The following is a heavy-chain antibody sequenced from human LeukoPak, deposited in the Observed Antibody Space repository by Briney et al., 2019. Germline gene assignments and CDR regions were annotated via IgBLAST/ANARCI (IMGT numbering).Heavy chain of an antibody. CDR2: IIPIFGTA. J-gene: IGHJ6*03. Sequence: GASVKVSCKASGGTFSSYAISWVRQAPGQGLEWMGGIIPIFGTANYAQRFQGRVTITADKSTSTAYMELSSLRSEDTAVYYCARAGDYYGSGSYFGKDYYYYTDVWGKGTTVTVSS. CDR3: ARAGDYYGSGSYFGKDYYYYTDV. V-gene: IGHV1-69*06. CDR1: GGTFSSYA. D-gene: IGHD3-10*01.